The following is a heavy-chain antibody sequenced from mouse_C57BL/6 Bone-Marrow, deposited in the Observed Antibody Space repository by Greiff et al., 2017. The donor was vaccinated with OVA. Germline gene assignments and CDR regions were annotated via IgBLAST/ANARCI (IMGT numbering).Heavy chain of an antibody. V-gene: IGHV1-12*01. Sequence: LQQSGAELVRPGASVKMSCKASGYTFTSYYMHWVKQTPRQGLEWIGAIYPGNGDTSYNQKFKGKATLTVDKSSSTAYMQLSSLTSEDSAVYFCARDDYDLAYWGQGTLVTVSA. CDR1: GYTFTSYY. J-gene: IGHJ3*01. D-gene: IGHD2-4*01. CDR2: IYPGNGDT. CDR3: ARDDYDLAY.